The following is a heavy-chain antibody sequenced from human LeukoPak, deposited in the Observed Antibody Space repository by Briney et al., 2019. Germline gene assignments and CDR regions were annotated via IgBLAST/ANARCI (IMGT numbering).Heavy chain of an antibody. CDR1: GFTFSSYG. CDR3: VKNSGWYLFLYYFDY. Sequence: GGSLRLSCAASGFTFSSYGMHWVRQAPGKGLEWVAVISYDRSNKYYADSVKGRFTISRDNSKNTLYLQMNSLRAEDTAVYYCVKNSGWYLFLYYFDYWGQGTLVTVSS. V-gene: IGHV3-30*18. CDR2: ISYDRSNK. J-gene: IGHJ4*02. D-gene: IGHD6-19*01.